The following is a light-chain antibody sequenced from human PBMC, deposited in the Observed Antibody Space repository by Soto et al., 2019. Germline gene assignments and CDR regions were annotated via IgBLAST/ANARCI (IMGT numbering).Light chain of an antibody. CDR1: QSISSY. CDR3: QQSYSTPWT. V-gene: IGKV1-39*01. Sequence: DIQMTQSPSSLSASVGDRVTITCRASQSISSYLNWYQQKPGKAPKLLIYAASSLQSGVPSRFSGSGSGKDSTLTISSLQPEDFATYYCQQSYSTPWTFGQGTKVEIK. CDR2: AAS. J-gene: IGKJ1*01.